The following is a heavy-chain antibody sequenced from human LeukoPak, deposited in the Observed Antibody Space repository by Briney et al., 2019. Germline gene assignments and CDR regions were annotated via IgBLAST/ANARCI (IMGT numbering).Heavy chain of an antibody. CDR2: ISSSGSSI. Sequence: PGGSLRLSCAASGFTFSSYEMNWVRQAPGKGLEGVSYISSSGSSIYYAAAVKGRFHISRDNAKNSLYLQMNSLRAEDTAVYYCAELGITMIGGVWGKGTTVTISS. CDR1: GFTFSSYE. V-gene: IGHV3-48*03. CDR3: AELGITMIGGV. J-gene: IGHJ6*04. D-gene: IGHD3-10*02.